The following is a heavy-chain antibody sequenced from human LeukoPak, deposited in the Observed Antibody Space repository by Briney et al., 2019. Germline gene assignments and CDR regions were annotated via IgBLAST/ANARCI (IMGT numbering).Heavy chain of an antibody. D-gene: IGHD3-10*01. CDR2: INANSGET. CDR3: ATRVDMIWFALQS. CDR1: GYTFSGYY. Sequence: GASVKVSCKTSGYTFSGYYLNWVRQAPGQGLEWMGWINANSGETNYAQKFQGRVTMTRDTSISTAYMELSRLNSDDTAVYYCATRVDMIWFALQSWGQGTLVSVSS. V-gene: IGHV1-2*02. J-gene: IGHJ5*02.